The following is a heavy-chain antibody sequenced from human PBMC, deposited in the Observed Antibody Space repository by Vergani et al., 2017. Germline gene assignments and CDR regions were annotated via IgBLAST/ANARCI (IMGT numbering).Heavy chain of an antibody. J-gene: IGHJ5*02. CDR3: GRVADFYGLGSRLLDL. CDR2: MYHSGST. D-gene: IGHD3-10*01. Sequence: QVRLQESGPGLVKPSETLSLTCSVSGGSMSGYYWSWIRQPPGKELEWIGYMYHSGSTNYKPSLETRVTISGDTSKNQFSLTLNSVTAADTAVYYCGRVADFYGLGSRLLDLGGKGILVTVSS. CDR1: GGSMSGYY. V-gene: IGHV4-59*01.